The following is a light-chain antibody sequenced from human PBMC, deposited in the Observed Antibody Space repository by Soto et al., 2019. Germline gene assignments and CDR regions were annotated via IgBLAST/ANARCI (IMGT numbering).Light chain of an antibody. J-gene: IGLJ1*01. CDR2: EVS. Sequence: QSALTQPDSVSGSPGRSITISCTGTSSDVGGYNYVSLYQQHPRKAPKLMIYEVSNRPSGDSNRFSAAKSGKTASLTISGFQAEDEDDYYCSSYTSSSTLGEFGPGTKVTV. CDR1: SSDVGGYNY. CDR3: SSYTSSSTLGE. V-gene: IGLV2-14*01.